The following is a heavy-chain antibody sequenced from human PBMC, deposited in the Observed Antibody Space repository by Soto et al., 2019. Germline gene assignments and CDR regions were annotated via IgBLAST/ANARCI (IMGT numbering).Heavy chain of an antibody. CDR1: ENTFTNYW. Sequence: GVSLKISCKSAENTFTNYWSGWVRQLPGKGLEWMGIIHPGDSDTKYNPSFQGQVTISADKSITTTYLQWSSLKASDTAIYYCAASIFYYGMDVWGQGNTVTVSS. J-gene: IGHJ6*02. CDR3: AASIFYYGMDV. CDR2: IHPGDSDT. V-gene: IGHV5-51*01.